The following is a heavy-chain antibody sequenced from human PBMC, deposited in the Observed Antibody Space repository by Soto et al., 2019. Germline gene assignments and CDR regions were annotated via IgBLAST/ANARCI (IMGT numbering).Heavy chain of an antibody. CDR3: AKFGMAATKRSPPYYIDY. V-gene: IGHV3-23*01. Sequence: LRLSCAASGFTFSSYAMSWVRQAPGKGLEWVSSISGSGGGTYYADSVKGRFTFSRDNSKNTLYLQMNSLRAEDTAVYYCAKFGMAATKRSPPYYIDYWGQGALVTVSS. CDR2: ISGSGGGT. CDR1: GFTFSSYA. J-gene: IGHJ4*02. D-gene: IGHD3-16*01.